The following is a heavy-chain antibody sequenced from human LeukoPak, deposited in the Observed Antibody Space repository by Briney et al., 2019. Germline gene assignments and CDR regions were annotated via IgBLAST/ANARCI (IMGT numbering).Heavy chain of an antibody. Sequence: PGGSLRLSCAASGFTFSSYDMRWVRQATGKGLEWVSAIGTGGDTYYPGSVKGRFTISRENSKNSLYLQMNSLRAGDTAVYYCARDDCSGGSCYGLWDQGTLVTVSS. CDR3: ARDDCSGGSCYGL. J-gene: IGHJ4*02. D-gene: IGHD2-15*01. CDR2: IGTGGDT. CDR1: GFTFSSYD. V-gene: IGHV3-13*01.